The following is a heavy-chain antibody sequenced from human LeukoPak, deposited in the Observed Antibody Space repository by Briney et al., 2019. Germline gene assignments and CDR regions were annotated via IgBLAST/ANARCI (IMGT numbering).Heavy chain of an antibody. V-gene: IGHV4-59*02. CDR1: GSSVSTFY. CDR3: ARGSTDVYWYLDV. J-gene: IGHJ2*01. D-gene: IGHD1-26*01. Sequence: TSETLSLTCIVSGSSVSTFYWSWLRQSPGTGLGWIGFVHDTGSTAYNPSLKSRVTISLETSKNQLSLMLTSVTAADTAMYYCARGSTDVYWYLDVWGRGTLVTVSS. CDR2: VHDTGST.